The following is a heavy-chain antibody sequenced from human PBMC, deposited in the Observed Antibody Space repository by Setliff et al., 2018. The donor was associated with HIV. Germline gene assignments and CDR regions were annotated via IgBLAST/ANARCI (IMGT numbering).Heavy chain of an antibody. D-gene: IGHD3-10*01. J-gene: IGHJ6*02. CDR2: ISSSGETI. Sequence: LRLSCAASGFRINNYDMNWVRQAPGKGLEWISHISSSGETIYYADSVRGRFTISRDNAENSLYLQMISLRAEGTAVYYCAYYSSGSFYLGYYYYHGMDVWGQGTTVTVSS. V-gene: IGHV3-48*03. CDR1: GFRINNYD. CDR3: AYYSSGSFYLGYYYYHGMDV.